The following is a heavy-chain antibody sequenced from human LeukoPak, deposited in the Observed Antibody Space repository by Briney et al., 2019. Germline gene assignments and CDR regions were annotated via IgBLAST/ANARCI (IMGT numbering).Heavy chain of an antibody. J-gene: IGHJ4*02. V-gene: IGHV1-18*01. CDR1: GYTFSSYG. D-gene: IGHD6-19*01. CDR3: AREGRAVAGTNDY. CDR2: ISAYNGNT. Sequence: ASVKVSCKASGYTFSSYGISWVRQAPGQGLEWLGWISAYNGNTNYAQKFQGRVTMTRDTSTSTVYMELSSLRSEDTAAYYCAREGRAVAGTNDYWGQGTLVTVSS.